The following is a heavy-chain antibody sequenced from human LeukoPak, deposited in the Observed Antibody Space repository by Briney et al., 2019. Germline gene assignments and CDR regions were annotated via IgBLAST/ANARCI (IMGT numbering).Heavy chain of an antibody. Sequence: ASVKVSCKASGYTFTSYGISWVRQAPGQGLEWMGWISAYNGNTNYAQKLQGRVTMTTDTSTSTAYMELRSLRSDDTAVFYCATYDYGDYDGYWGQGTLVTVSS. CDR3: ATYDYGDYDGY. J-gene: IGHJ4*02. CDR1: GYTFTSYG. D-gene: IGHD4-17*01. CDR2: ISAYNGNT. V-gene: IGHV1-18*01.